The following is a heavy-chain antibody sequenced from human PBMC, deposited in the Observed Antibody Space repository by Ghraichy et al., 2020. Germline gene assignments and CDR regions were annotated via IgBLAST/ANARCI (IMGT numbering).Heavy chain of an antibody. Sequence: SQTLSLTCAISGDSVSSNSAAWNWIRQSPSRGLEWLGRTYYRSKWYNDYAVSVKSRITINPDTSKNQFSLQLNSVTPEDTAVYYCARESSDDGDYVDYYYYYYMDVWGKGTTVTVSS. CDR1: GDSVSSNSAA. CDR3: ARESSDDGDYVDYYYYYYMDV. D-gene: IGHD4-17*01. J-gene: IGHJ6*03. V-gene: IGHV6-1*01. CDR2: TYYRSKWYN.